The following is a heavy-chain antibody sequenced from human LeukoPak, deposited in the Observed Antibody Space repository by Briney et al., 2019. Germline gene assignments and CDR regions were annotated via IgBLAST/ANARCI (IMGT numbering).Heavy chain of an antibody. CDR3: ARGSVAGTRGLSEFDY. D-gene: IGHD6-19*01. CDR1: GGSISSYY. CDR2: IYYSGST. Sequence: SETLSLTCTVSGGSISSYYWSWIRQPPGKGLEWIGYIYYSGSTNYNPSLRSRVTTSVDTAKNQFSLKLSSVTAADTAVYYCARGSVAGTRGLSEFDYWGQGTLVTVSS. J-gene: IGHJ4*02. V-gene: IGHV4-59*01.